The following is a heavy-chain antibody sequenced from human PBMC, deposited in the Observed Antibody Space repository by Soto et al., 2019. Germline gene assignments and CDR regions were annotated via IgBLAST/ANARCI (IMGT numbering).Heavy chain of an antibody. Sequence: SVKVSCKASGGTLSGDPIGWVRQAPGQGLEWMGRIIPILDITDYAQRFQGRVTITADKSTSTAYMELSSLSSDDTAVYYCARPTSTGTTSGYYFDYWGQGTLVTVSS. J-gene: IGHJ4*02. CDR2: IIPILDIT. D-gene: IGHD1-7*01. CDR1: GGTLSGDP. CDR3: ARPTSTGTTSGYYFDY. V-gene: IGHV1-69*02.